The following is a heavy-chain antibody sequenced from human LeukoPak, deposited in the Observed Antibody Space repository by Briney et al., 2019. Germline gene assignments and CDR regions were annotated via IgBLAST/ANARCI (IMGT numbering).Heavy chain of an antibody. V-gene: IGHV4-39*01. J-gene: IGHJ4*02. CDR2: VYYSGST. D-gene: IGHD1-1*01. CDR3: ARHGNWEPFDY. Sequence: PSQTLSLTCTVSGGPISSGGYYWSWIRQPPGKGLEWIGTVYYSGSTYYNPSLKSRVTISVDTSKNSFSLNVTSMTAADTAVYYCARHGNWEPFDYWGQGSLVTVSS. CDR1: GGPISSGGYY.